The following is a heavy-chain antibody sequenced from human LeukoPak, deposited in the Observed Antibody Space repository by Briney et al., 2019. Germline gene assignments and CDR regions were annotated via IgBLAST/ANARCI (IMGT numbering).Heavy chain of an antibody. CDR3: TRDLMDYDVSTGLHHYYMDV. CDR1: GFTFSSYW. V-gene: IGHV3-74*01. D-gene: IGHD3-9*01. J-gene: IGHJ6*02. Sequence: GGSLRLSCVASGFTFSSYWMHWVRHDPGEGLVWVSRINGEGRNINYADSVRGRFTISRDNAKNTLYLQMNTLRVEDTAVYYCTRDLMDYDVSTGLHHYYMDVWGQGTTVTVSS. CDR2: INGEGRNI.